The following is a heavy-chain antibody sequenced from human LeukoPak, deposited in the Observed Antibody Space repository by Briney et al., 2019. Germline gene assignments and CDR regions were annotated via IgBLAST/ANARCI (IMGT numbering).Heavy chain of an antibody. V-gene: IGHV5-51*01. CDR1: GYRFTSYW. J-gene: IGHJ4*02. CDR2: ICPGDSDT. CDR3: ARSYCSGGSCEGRVDY. Sequence: HGESLKISCKGSGYRFTSYWIGWVRRMTGKGLEWMVIICPGDSDTRYSPSFQGQVTITADKSISTAYLQWSSLKASDTAMYYCARSYCSGGSCEGRVDYWGQGTLVTVSS. D-gene: IGHD2-15*01.